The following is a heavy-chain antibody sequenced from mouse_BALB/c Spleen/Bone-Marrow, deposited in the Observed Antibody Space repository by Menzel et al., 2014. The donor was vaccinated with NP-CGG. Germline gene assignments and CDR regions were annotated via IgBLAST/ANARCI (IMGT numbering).Heavy chain of an antibody. D-gene: IGHD1-2*01. J-gene: IGHJ1*01. CDR2: IRNKANGYTT. Sequence: EVMLVESGGGLVQPGGSLRLSCATSGFTFTDYYMSWVRQPPGKALEWLGFIRNKANGYTTEYSASVRGRLTISRDNSQSILYLQMNTLRAEDSATYYCARDNYYGYHWYFDVWGAGTTVTVSS. V-gene: IGHV7-3*02. CDR1: GFTFTDYY. CDR3: ARDNYYGYHWYFDV.